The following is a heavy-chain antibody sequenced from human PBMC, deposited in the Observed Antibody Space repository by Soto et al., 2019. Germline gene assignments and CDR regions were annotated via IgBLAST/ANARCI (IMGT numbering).Heavy chain of an antibody. V-gene: IGHV4-34*01. CDR3: ARPYYYDSSGYRAFDY. D-gene: IGHD3-22*01. Sequence: SETLSLTCAVYCGSFSGYYWSWIRQPPGKGLEWIGEINHSGSTNYNPSLKSRVTISVDTSKNQFSLKLSSVTAADTAVYYCARPYYYDSSGYRAFDYWGQGTLVTVS. CDR1: CGSFSGYY. CDR2: INHSGST. J-gene: IGHJ4*02.